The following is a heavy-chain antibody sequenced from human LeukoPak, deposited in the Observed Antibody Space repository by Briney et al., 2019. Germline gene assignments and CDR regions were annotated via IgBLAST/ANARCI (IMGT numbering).Heavy chain of an antibody. CDR1: GVTFGDYA. D-gene: IGHD6-19*01. Sequence: GRSLRLSCTASGVTFGDYAMSWVRQAPRKGLEWVGFIRSKPYGGTTEYAASVKGRFTISRDDSKSIAYLQMNSLKTEDTAVYYCVRTVVGLNWFDPWGQGTLVTVSS. CDR3: VRTVVGLNWFDP. J-gene: IGHJ5*02. V-gene: IGHV3-49*04. CDR2: IRSKPYGGTT.